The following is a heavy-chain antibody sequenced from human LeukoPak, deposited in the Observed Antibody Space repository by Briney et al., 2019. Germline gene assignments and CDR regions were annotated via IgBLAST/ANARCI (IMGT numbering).Heavy chain of an antibody. CDR2: INPNTGGS. J-gene: IGHJ4*02. Sequence: ASVKVSCKASGYTFTGYYMHWVRQAPGQGLEWMGRINPNTGGSNYAQKFQGRVTMTRDTSISTAYMELSRLRSDDTAVYYCARVLNSSGNRFDYCGQGTLVTVSS. CDR3: ARVLNSSGNRFDY. CDR1: GYTFTGYY. D-gene: IGHD3-22*01. V-gene: IGHV1-2*06.